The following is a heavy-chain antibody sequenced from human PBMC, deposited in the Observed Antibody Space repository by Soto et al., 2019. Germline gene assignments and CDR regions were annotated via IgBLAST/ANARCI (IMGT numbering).Heavy chain of an antibody. CDR2: IHSSGTT. CDR3: ARGSGWLTDY. D-gene: IGHD6-19*01. CDR1: DVSTSNFF. Sequence: QVLLHEPGPGLVKPSETLSLTCSVSDVSTSNFFWKWFRQPPGKGLEWIGNIHSSGTTNYSSSLESRVTSSLDTSNSQCSLKMNSVTAAATAVYYCARGSGWLTDYWGQGSQVTVST. V-gene: IGHV4-59*08. J-gene: IGHJ4*02.